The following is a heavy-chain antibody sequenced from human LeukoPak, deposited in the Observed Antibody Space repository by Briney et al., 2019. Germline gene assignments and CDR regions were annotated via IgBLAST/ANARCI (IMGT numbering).Heavy chain of an antibody. CDR1: GFTFSSYS. Sequence: GGSLRLSCAASGFTFSSYSMNWVRQAPGKGLEWVSSISSSSSYIYYADSVKGRFTISRDNTKNSLYLQMNSLRAEDTAVYYCAKVPNWQSRYFDHWGQGAQVTVSS. J-gene: IGHJ4*02. D-gene: IGHD7-27*01. CDR3: AKVPNWQSRYFDH. CDR2: ISSSSSYI. V-gene: IGHV3-21*04.